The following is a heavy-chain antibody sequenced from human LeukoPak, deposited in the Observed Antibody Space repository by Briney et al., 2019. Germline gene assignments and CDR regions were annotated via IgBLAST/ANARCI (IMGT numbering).Heavy chain of an antibody. J-gene: IGHJ6*02. D-gene: IGHD6-25*01. Sequence: SETLSLTCAVYGGSFSGYYWSWIRQPPGKGLEWIGEINHSGSTNYNPSLKSRVTISVDTSKNQFSLKLSSVTAADTAVYYCASSSGSPNRYYYYGMDVWGQGTTVTVSS. CDR1: GGSFSGYY. CDR3: ASSSGSPNRYYYYGMDV. CDR2: INHSGST. V-gene: IGHV4-34*01.